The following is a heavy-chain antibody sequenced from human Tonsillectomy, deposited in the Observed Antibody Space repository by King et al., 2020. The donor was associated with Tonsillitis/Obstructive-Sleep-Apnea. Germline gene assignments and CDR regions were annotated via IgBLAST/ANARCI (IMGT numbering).Heavy chain of an antibody. Sequence: QLVQSGAEVKKPGASLKISCKGSGYSFTSYWIGWVRQMPGKGLEWMGIIYPGDSDTRYSPSFQGQVYISPDKSISTAYPQVRSLKASDTAMYYCARRDCSGGSCYSLGWYFDLWGRGTLVTVSS. CDR3: ARRDCSGGSCYSLGWYFDL. J-gene: IGHJ2*01. V-gene: IGHV5-51*01. CDR1: GYSFTSYW. D-gene: IGHD2-15*01. CDR2: IYPGDSDT.